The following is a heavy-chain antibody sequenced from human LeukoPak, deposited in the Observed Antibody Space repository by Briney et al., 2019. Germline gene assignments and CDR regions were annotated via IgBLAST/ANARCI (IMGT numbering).Heavy chain of an antibody. CDR3: AKDRDSYGYVTSFDY. D-gene: IGHD5-18*01. V-gene: IGHV3-11*01. Sequence: PGGSLRLSCAASGFTFSDYYMSWIRQAPGKGLEWVSYISSSGSTIYYADSVKGRFTISRDNAKNTLYLQMNSLRAEDTAVYYCAKDRDSYGYVTSFDYWGQGTLVTVSS. J-gene: IGHJ4*02. CDR2: ISSSGSTI. CDR1: GFTFSDYY.